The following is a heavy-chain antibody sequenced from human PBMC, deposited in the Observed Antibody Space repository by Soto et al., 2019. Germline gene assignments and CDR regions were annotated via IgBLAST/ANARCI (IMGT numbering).Heavy chain of an antibody. CDR1: GGSISSGDYY. CDR3: ASSAVRITMIVV. D-gene: IGHD3-22*01. CDR2: IYYSGST. V-gene: IGHV4-30-4*01. Sequence: SETLSLTCTVSGGSISSGDYYWSWIRQPPGKGLEWIGYIYYSGSTYYNPSLKSRVTISVDTSKNQFSLKLSSVTAADTAAYYCASSAVRITMIVVWGQGTLVTVSS. J-gene: IGHJ4*02.